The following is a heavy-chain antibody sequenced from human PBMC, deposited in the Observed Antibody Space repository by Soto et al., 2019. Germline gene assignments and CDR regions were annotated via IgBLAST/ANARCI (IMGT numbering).Heavy chain of an antibody. Sequence: SETLSLTCAVYGGSFSGYYWTWIRQPPGKGLEWIGEINHSGNTNYNPSLKSRVTISADTSKNQFSLKLTSVTAADSAAYYCARGGDIVVVVSSTGRYFDYWGQGTLVTVSS. J-gene: IGHJ4*02. V-gene: IGHV4-34*01. D-gene: IGHD2-15*01. CDR3: ARGGDIVVVVSSTGRYFDY. CDR1: GGSFSGYY. CDR2: INHSGNT.